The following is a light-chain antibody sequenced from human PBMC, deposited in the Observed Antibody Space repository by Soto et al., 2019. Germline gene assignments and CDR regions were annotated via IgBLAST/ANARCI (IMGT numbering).Light chain of an antibody. J-gene: IGKJ2*01. Sequence: EIVLTQSPGTLSVSPGERFTVSCRASESLSTFLAWYQQKPGQAPRLLIYGASTKATGIPARFSGSGSATDFILTISSLLSEDSAVYYCQSYNDWPFAFGQGTKLEI. V-gene: IGKV3-15*01. CDR2: GAS. CDR1: ESLSTF. CDR3: QSYNDWPFA.